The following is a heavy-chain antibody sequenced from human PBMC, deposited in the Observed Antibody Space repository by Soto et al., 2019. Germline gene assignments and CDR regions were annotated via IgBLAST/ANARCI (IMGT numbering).Heavy chain of an antibody. Sequence: GGSLRLSCAASGFTFSSYAMSWVRQAPGKGLEWVSAISGSGGSTYYADSVKGRFTISRDNSKNTLYLQMNSLRAEDTAVYYCARGQGITIFGVVIGYYYYGMDVWGQGTTVTVSS. CDR3: ARGQGITIFGVVIGYYYYGMDV. D-gene: IGHD3-3*01. J-gene: IGHJ6*02. CDR2: ISGSGGST. V-gene: IGHV3-23*01. CDR1: GFTFSSYA.